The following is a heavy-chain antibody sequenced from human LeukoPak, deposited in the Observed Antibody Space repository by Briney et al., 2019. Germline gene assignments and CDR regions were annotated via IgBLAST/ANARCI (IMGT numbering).Heavy chain of an antibody. Sequence: ASVKVSCKASGYTFTGYYMHWVRQAPGQGLEWMGWINPNSGGTNYAQKFQGRVTMTRDTSISTAYMELSRLRSDDTAAYYCAVHHYGSGSHRIDYWGQGTLVTVSS. V-gene: IGHV1-2*02. CDR2: INPNSGGT. D-gene: IGHD3-10*01. CDR1: GYTFTGYY. CDR3: AVHHYGSGSHRIDY. J-gene: IGHJ4*02.